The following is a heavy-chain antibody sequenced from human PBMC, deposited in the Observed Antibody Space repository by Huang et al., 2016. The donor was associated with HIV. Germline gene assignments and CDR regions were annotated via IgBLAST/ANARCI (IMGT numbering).Heavy chain of an antibody. CDR3: ARAVVRGLIIRFDP. Sequence: QVQLVQSGAEVKKSGASVKVSCRTSGYIFTDYYIHWVRQAPGQGLEWMGWVNPKSGATNQAQRVQGRLHMTTDTSTSAVYMELANLRSDDTAVYYCARAVVRGLIIRFDPWGQGTLVTVSS. CDR2: VNPKSGAT. J-gene: IGHJ5*02. CDR1: GYIFTDYY. D-gene: IGHD3-10*01. V-gene: IGHV1-2*02.